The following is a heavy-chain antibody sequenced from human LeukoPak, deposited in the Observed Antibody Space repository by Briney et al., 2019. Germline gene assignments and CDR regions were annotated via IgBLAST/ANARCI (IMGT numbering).Heavy chain of an antibody. Sequence: SETLSLTCTVSGYSISSGYYWSWIRQPAGKGLEWIGRIYTSGSTNYNPSLKSRVTISVDTSKNQFSLKLSSATAADTAVYYCARVGVVVVAAVDYFDYWGQGTLVTVSS. J-gene: IGHJ4*02. V-gene: IGHV4-61*02. D-gene: IGHD2-15*01. CDR2: IYTSGST. CDR3: ARVGVVVVAAVDYFDY. CDR1: GYSISSGYY.